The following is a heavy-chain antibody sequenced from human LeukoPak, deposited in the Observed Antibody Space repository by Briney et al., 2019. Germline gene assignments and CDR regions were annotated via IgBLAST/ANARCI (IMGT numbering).Heavy chain of an antibody. V-gene: IGHV6-1*01. CDR3: ARGLYCSGGSCYIYYYGMDV. J-gene: IGHJ6*02. CDR2: TYDRSKWYN. D-gene: IGHD2-15*01. Sequence: SQTLSLTCAISGDSVSSNSAAWNWIRQSPSRGLEWLGRTYDRSKWYNDYAVSVKSRITINPDTSKNQFSLQLNSVTPEDTAVYYCARGLYCSGGSCYIYYYGMDVWGQGTTVTVSS. CDR1: GDSVSSNSAA.